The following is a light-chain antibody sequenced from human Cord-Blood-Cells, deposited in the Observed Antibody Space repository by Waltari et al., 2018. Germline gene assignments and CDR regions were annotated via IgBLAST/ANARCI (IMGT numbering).Light chain of an antibody. J-gene: IGLJ1*01. CDR1: KLGDTY. CDR2: QDS. CDR3: QAWDSSTVV. Sequence: SYELTQPPSVSVSPGQTASITCSGDKLGDTYACWYQQKPGQSPVLVIYQDSKRPSGIPERFSGSNSGNTATLTISGTQAMDEADYYCQAWDSSTVVFGTGTKVTVL. V-gene: IGLV3-1*01.